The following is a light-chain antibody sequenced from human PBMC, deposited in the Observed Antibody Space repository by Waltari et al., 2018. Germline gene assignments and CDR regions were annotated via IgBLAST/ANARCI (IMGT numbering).Light chain of an antibody. Sequence: EIVLTQSPATLSLSPGERATLSCRASLSVSIYLAWYQQKPGQSPRLLIYDASNRATGIPARFSGSGSGIDFTLTINSLEPEDFAVYYCQQRSNWYTFGQGTKLEIK. V-gene: IGKV3-11*01. J-gene: IGKJ2*01. CDR1: LSVSIY. CDR3: QQRSNWYT. CDR2: DAS.